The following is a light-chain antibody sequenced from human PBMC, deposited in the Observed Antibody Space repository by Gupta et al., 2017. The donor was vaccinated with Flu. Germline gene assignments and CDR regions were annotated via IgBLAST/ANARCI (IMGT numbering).Light chain of an antibody. CDR1: ALPKQY. Sequence: SYELTQPPSVSVSPGQTARITCSGDALPKQYAYWYQQKPGQAPVLVIYKDSERPAGIPGRFSGSSSGTTVTVTISGVQEEDEADYYCQSADSSGTWVFGGGTKLTVL. CDR2: KDS. J-gene: IGLJ3*02. CDR3: QSADSSGTWV. V-gene: IGLV3-25*02.